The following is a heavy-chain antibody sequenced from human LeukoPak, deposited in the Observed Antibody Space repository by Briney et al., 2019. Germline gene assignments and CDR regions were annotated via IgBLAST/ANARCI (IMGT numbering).Heavy chain of an antibody. D-gene: IGHD3-9*01. J-gene: IGHJ4*02. CDR2: ISWDGGST. Sequence: GGSLRLSCAASGFTFDDYTMHWVRQAPGKGLEWVSLISWDGGSTYYADSVKGRFTISRDNSKNSLYLQMNSLRTEDTALYYCAKESPPYDILTGSDYWGQGTLVTVSS. CDR1: GFTFDDYT. CDR3: AKESPPYDILTGSDY. V-gene: IGHV3-43*01.